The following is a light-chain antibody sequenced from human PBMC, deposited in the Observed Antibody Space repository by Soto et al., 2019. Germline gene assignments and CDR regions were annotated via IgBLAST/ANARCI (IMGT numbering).Light chain of an antibody. V-gene: IGLV2-14*03. Sequence: ALTQPASVSGSPGQSIAISCTGSSSDVGVYNYVSWYQHHPGKAPKXXIYDVTNXXSWVSDRFSVXKSGNXASLTISGLXAEDEADYYCSSYTSSGKYVFGTGTXVXVL. CDR1: SSDVGVYNY. CDR3: SSYTSSGKYV. CDR2: DVT. J-gene: IGLJ1*01.